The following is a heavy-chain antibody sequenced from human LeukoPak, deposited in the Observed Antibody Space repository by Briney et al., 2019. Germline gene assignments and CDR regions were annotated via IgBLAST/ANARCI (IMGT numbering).Heavy chain of an antibody. J-gene: IGHJ5*02. CDR1: GGSISTSNYY. CDR3: ARGTVVPAASNVSPYYNWFDP. Sequence: PSETLSLTCTVSGGSISTSNYYWGWIRQPPGKGLEWIGNIFYSGSTYYGPSLKSRVTISLDTSRNQFSLKLSSVTAADTAVYYCARGTVVPAASNVSPYYNWFDPWGQGTLVTVSS. CDR2: IFYSGST. V-gene: IGHV4-39*07. D-gene: IGHD2-2*01.